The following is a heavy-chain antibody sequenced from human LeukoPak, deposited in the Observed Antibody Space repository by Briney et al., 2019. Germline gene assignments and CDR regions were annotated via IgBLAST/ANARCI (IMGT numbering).Heavy chain of an antibody. V-gene: IGHV3-53*01. D-gene: IGHD2-21*02. CDR1: GFTVSSNY. CDR2: IYSGGST. Sequence: PGGSLRLSCAASGFTVSSNYMSWVRQAPGKGLEWVSVIYSGGSTYYADSVKGRFTISRDNSKNTLYLQMNSLRAEDTAVYYCATGEDCGGDCYPFDYWGQGTLVTVSS. CDR3: ATGEDCGGDCYPFDY. J-gene: IGHJ4*02.